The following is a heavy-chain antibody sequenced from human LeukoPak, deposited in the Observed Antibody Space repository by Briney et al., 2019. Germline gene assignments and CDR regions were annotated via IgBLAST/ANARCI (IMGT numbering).Heavy chain of an antibody. J-gene: IGHJ5*02. CDR3: ARRRGYSGYGTFDP. CDR1: GGSISSSSYY. Sequence: SETLSLTCTVSGGSISSSSYYWGWIRQPQGKGREWIGSMYYSGSTYYNPSLKRRVTISVDTSKNQFSLKLSSVTAADTAVYYCARRRGYSGYGTFDPWGQGTLVTVSS. CDR2: MYYSGST. D-gene: IGHD5-12*01. V-gene: IGHV4-39*01.